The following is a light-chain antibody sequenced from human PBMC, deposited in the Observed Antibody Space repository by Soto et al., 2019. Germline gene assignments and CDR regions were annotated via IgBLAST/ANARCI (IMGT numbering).Light chain of an antibody. CDR2: EVS. J-gene: IGLJ3*02. CDR1: SSDFGAYNY. CDR3: ISYTTSTTWV. V-gene: IGLV2-14*01. Sequence: QSALTQPASVSGSPGQSITISCTGSSSDFGAYNYVPWLQQHPGKAPKLIIYEVSNRPSGVSDRFSGSKSGNTASLTISGLQAEDEAVYHCISYTTSTTWVFGGGTKVTVL.